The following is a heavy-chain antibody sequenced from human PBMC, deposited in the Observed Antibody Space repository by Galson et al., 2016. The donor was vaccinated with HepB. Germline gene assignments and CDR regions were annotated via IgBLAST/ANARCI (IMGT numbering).Heavy chain of an antibody. V-gene: IGHV3-11*01. D-gene: IGHD3-16*02. CDR2: ITSSGGLS. CDR1: GFTFSATY. CDR3: AREGLHLGELSAQFDY. Sequence: SLRLSCAASGFTFSATYMTWIRQAPGKGLEWISYITSSGGLSYYADSMEGRFTISRDNAKNSVSLQTNSLRAEDTAVYYCAREGLHLGELSAQFDYWGQGTLVTVSS. J-gene: IGHJ4*02.